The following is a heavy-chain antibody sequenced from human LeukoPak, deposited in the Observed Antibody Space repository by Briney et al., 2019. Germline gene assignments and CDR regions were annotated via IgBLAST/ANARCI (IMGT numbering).Heavy chain of an antibody. CDR3: ARVGGSSRSPFDY. Sequence: GGSLRLSCAASGFTFSDYYMSWIRQAPGKGLEWVSYISSSGSTIYYADSVKGRFTISRDNSKNTLYLQMNSLRAEDPAVYYCARVGGSSRSPFDYWGQGTLVTVSS. CDR2: ISSSGSTI. J-gene: IGHJ4*02. CDR1: GFTFSDYY. V-gene: IGHV3-11*04. D-gene: IGHD6-13*01.